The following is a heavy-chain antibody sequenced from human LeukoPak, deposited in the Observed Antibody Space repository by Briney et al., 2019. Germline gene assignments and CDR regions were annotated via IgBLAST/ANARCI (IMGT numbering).Heavy chain of an antibody. Sequence: SETLSLTCAVYGGSFSGYYWSWIRQPPGKGLEWIGEINHSGSTNYNPSLKSRVTISVDTSKNQFSLKLSPVTAADTAVYYCARMVVVITPRWYFDLWGRGTLVTVSS. D-gene: IGHD3-22*01. CDR2: INHSGST. V-gene: IGHV4-34*01. CDR3: ARMVVVITPRWYFDL. J-gene: IGHJ2*01. CDR1: GGSFSGYY.